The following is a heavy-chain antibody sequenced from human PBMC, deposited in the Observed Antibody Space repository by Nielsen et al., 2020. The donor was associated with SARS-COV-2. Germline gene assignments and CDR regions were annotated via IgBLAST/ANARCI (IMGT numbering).Heavy chain of an antibody. CDR1: GGSISSGGYY. Sequence: SETLSLTCTVSGGSISSGGYYWSWIRQHPGKGLEWIGYIYYSGSTYYNPSLKSRVTISVDTSKNQFSLKLSSVTAADTAVYYCARQCIAARRSGMDVWGQGTTVTVSS. J-gene: IGHJ6*02. CDR3: ARQCIAARRSGMDV. CDR2: IYYSGST. V-gene: IGHV4-31*03. D-gene: IGHD6-6*01.